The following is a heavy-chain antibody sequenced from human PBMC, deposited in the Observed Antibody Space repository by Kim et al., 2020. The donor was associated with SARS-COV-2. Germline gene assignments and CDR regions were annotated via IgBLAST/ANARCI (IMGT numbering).Heavy chain of an antibody. CDR2: IIPIFGTA. V-gene: IGHV1-69*13. Sequence: SVKVSCKASGGTFSSYAISWVRQAPGQGLEWMGGIIPIFGTANYAQKFQGRVTITADESTSTAYMELSSLRSEDTAVYYCARFSPGLYGDYVHFDYWGQGTLVTVSS. D-gene: IGHD4-17*01. J-gene: IGHJ4*02. CDR3: ARFSPGLYGDYVHFDY. CDR1: GGTFSSYA.